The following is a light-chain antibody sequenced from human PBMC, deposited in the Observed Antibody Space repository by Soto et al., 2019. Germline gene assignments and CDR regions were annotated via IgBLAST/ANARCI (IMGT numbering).Light chain of an antibody. CDR2: GAS. CDR1: QSVSSN. J-gene: IGKJ2*01. V-gene: IGKV3-15*01. Sequence: EIVMAQTPATLSVSPGERGTLSCRASQSVSSNLAWYQQKPGQAPRLLIYGASTRATGIPARFSGSGSGTEFTLTISSLQSEDFAVYYCQQYNNWPYTFGQGTNLEIK. CDR3: QQYNNWPYT.